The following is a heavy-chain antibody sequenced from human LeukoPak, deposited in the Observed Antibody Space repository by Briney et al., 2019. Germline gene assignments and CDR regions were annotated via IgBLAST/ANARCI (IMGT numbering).Heavy chain of an antibody. J-gene: IGHJ3*02. D-gene: IGHD3-3*01. CDR1: GFTFSDFA. V-gene: IGHV3-23*01. Sequence: GGSLRLSCVASGFTFSDFAMSWVRQTPGKRLEWVASTDGTGGDSYYADAVKGRFTISRDDSRDTLYLQMNSLKAEDTAVYYCARDAFSYNGVFDPSDIWGQGTMVTVSS. CDR2: TDGTGGDS. CDR3: ARDAFSYNGVFDPSDI.